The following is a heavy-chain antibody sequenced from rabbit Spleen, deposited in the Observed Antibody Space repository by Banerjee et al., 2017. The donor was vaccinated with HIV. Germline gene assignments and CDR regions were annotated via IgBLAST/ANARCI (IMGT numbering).Heavy chain of an antibody. D-gene: IGHD1-1*01. CDR1: GFSFSSNW. CDR3: ARNYVNVFDP. Sequence: LEGSGGGLVKPGGTLTLTCTVSGFSFSSNWICWVRQAPGKGLEWIACIDTYDGDTDYANWPKGRFTISKTSSTTVTLRMTSLTAADTATYFCARNYVNVFDPWGPGTLVTVS. CDR2: IDTYDGDT. J-gene: IGHJ2*01. V-gene: IGHV1S45*01.